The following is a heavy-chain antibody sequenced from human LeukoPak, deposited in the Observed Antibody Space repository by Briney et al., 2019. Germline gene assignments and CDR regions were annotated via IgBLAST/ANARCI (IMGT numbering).Heavy chain of an antibody. J-gene: IGHJ4*02. Sequence: PSETLSLTCTVSGGSISSSSYYWGWLRQPPGKGLEWIGSIYYSGSTYYNPSLKRRVTISVDTSKNQFSLKLSSVTAADTAVYYCARHLRLRYYDSSGASFDYWGQGTLVTVSS. CDR3: ARHLRLRYYDSSGASFDY. CDR1: GGSISSSSYY. D-gene: IGHD3-22*01. CDR2: IYYSGST. V-gene: IGHV4-39*01.